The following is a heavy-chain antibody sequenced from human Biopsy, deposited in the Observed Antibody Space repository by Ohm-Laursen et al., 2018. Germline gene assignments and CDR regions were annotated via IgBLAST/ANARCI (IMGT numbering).Heavy chain of an antibody. CDR3: ARQVDFWSGYVDY. CDR2: TSYTGNT. Sequence: SDTLSFTCTVSGCDTSASTYHWGWIRQSPGKGLEWIGNTSYTGNTDYSPSLKSRFSISVDTFHNLFSLNLRSVTAADTAVYYCARQVDFWSGYVDYWGQGTLVAVSS. CDR1: GCDTSASTYH. D-gene: IGHD3-3*01. J-gene: IGHJ4*02. V-gene: IGHV4-39*01.